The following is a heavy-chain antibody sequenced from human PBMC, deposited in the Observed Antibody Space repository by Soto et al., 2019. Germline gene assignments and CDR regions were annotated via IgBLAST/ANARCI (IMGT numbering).Heavy chain of an antibody. CDR3: ARDGGYSGYDFFDH. CDR1: GLTFSNYW. J-gene: IGHJ4*02. V-gene: IGHV3-7*01. Sequence: EVQLVESGGGLVQPGGSLRLSCVGSGLTFSNYWMSWVRQAPGKGLEWVANIKQDGSKKYYVDSVKGRFTISRDNAKKSLYLHMNSLRAEDTSVYYCARDGGYSGYDFFDHWGQGTLVTVSS. CDR2: IKQDGSKK. D-gene: IGHD5-12*01.